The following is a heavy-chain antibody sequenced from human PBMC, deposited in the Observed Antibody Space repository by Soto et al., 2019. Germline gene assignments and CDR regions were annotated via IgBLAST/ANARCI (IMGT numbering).Heavy chain of an antibody. V-gene: IGHV1-18*01. Sequence: ASVKVSCKASRSSFSSITWMRQAPGQGPEWMGWISPYNGRTNVAQSFQGRVSLTADTSTRTAYMALRRLTSDDTAVYFCTTAATFGSYFESWGQGSPVTVSS. D-gene: IGHD3-10*01. J-gene: IGHJ4*02. CDR1: RSSFSS. CDR3: TTAATFGSYFES. CDR2: ISPYNGRT.